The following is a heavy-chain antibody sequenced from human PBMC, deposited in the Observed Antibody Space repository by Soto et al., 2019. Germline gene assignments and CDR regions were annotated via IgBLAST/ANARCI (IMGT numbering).Heavy chain of an antibody. CDR3: ARSTYSSSSGDYYYGMDV. CDR1: GSTFSSYA. V-gene: IGHV1-69*06. D-gene: IGHD6-6*01. CDR2: IIPIFGTA. J-gene: IGHJ6*02. Sequence: QVQLVQSGAEVKKPGSSVKVSCKASGSTFSSYAISWVRQAPGQGLEWMGGIIPIFGTANYAQKFQGRVTITADKSTSAAYMELSSLRSEDTAVYYCARSTYSSSSGDYYYGMDVWGQGTTVTVSS.